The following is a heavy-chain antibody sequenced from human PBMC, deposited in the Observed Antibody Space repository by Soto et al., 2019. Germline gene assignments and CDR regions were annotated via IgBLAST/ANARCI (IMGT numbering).Heavy chain of an antibody. J-gene: IGHJ4*02. CDR3: ASRYDSSDY. CDR2: IIPILGIA. Sequence: QVQLVQSGAEVKQPGSSVKVSFKASGGTFSSYTISWVRQAPGQGLEWMGRIIPILGIANYAQKFQGRVTITAHKSTSLAYMALGSLRSEYRAVYYCASRYDSSDYWGQGTLVTVSS. V-gene: IGHV1-69*02. CDR1: GGTFSSYT. D-gene: IGHD3-22*01.